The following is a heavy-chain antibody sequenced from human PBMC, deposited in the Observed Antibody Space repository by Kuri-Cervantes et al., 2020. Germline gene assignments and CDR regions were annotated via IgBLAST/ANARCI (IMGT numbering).Heavy chain of an antibody. CDR3: ARVHYDFWSGPTDY. D-gene: IGHD3-3*01. CDR2: SNAGNGNT. J-gene: IGHJ4*02. V-gene: IGHV1-3*02. Sequence: ASVKVSCKASGYTFTSYAMHWVRQAPGQRLEWMGWSNAGNGNTKYSQEFQGRVTMTTDTSTSTAYMELKSLRSDDTAVYYCARVHYDFWSGPTDYWGQGTLVTVSS. CDR1: GYTFTSYA.